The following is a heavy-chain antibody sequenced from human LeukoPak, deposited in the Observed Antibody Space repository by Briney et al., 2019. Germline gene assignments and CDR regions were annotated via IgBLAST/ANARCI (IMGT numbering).Heavy chain of an antibody. V-gene: IGHV3-23*01. CDR3: TTVFDH. Sequence: GGSLRLSCAASGFTFSNCVINWVRQAPGKGLEWVSTISTSGGTTYYADSVKGRFTISRDNAKNTLYLQMNSLRAEDTAVYYCTTVFDHWGQGTLVTVSS. D-gene: IGHD1-1*01. CDR1: GFTFSNCV. J-gene: IGHJ4*02. CDR2: ISTSGGTT.